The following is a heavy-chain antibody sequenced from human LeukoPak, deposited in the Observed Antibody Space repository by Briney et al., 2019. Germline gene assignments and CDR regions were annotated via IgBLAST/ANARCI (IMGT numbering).Heavy chain of an antibody. CDR3: ARDSSGWYHWFDP. J-gene: IGHJ5*02. CDR1: GVSISSYY. V-gene: IGHV4-59*01. Sequence: SETLSLTCTVSGVSISSYYWSWLRQPPGKGLEWIGYIYYSGSTNYNPSLKSRVTISVDTSKNQFSLKLSSVTAADTAVYYCARDSSGWYHWFDPWGQGTLVTVSS. D-gene: IGHD6-19*01. CDR2: IYYSGST.